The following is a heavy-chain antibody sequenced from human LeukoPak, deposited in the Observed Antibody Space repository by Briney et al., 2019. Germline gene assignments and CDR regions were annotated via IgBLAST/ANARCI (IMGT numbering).Heavy chain of an antibody. V-gene: IGHV7-4-1*02. Sequence: ASVKVSCKASGYTFTSYAMNWVRQAPGQGLEWMGWINTNTGNPTYAQGFTGRFVFSLDTSVSTAYLQISSLKAEDTAVYYCARVLNYYDSSGYYLVRDDAFDIWGQGTMVTVSS. CDR3: ARVLNYYDSSGYYLVRDDAFDI. CDR1: GYTFTSYA. CDR2: INTNTGNP. D-gene: IGHD3-22*01. J-gene: IGHJ3*02.